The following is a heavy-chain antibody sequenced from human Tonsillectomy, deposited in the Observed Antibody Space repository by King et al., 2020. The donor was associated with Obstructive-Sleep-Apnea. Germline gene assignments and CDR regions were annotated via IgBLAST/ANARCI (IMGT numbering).Heavy chain of an antibody. J-gene: IGHJ4*02. Sequence: QLVQSGAEVKKPGASVKVSCKASGYTFISYGINWVRQAPGQGTEWMGWISVYNGKTNYAHELQGRVTLTTDTSTSTAYMELRSLRSDDTAVYDCARDAGYTGYDPLGFWGQGTLVTVSS. CDR2: ISVYNGKT. CDR1: GYTFISYG. V-gene: IGHV1-18*01. D-gene: IGHD5-12*01. CDR3: ARDAGYTGYDPLGF.